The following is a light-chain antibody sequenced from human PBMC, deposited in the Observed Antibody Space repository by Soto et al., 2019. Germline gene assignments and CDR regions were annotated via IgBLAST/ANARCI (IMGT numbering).Light chain of an antibody. CDR1: QSISSW. J-gene: IGKJ1*01. CDR3: QQYNTYSWT. V-gene: IGKV1-5*01. Sequence: DIHMTQSPSTLSASVGDIFTITCRASQSISSWFAWYQQKPGKAPKLLIYDASSLESGVPSRLSGSGSGTEFTLTISSLQTDDFATYYCQQYNTYSWTFGQGTKVDIK. CDR2: DAS.